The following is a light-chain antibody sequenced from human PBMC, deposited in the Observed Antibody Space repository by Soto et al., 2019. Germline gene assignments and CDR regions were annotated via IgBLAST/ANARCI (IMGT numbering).Light chain of an antibody. V-gene: IGKV3-15*01. Sequence: EIVMTHSPATVSVSPCERATLSFSAGQGVGINLVWYQQKPGQAPRLLIYGASTRATGVPARFSGSGSGADFTLTISSLQSEDFAVYYCQQYNDWPPYTFGQGTKVDIK. CDR3: QQYNDWPPYT. CDR2: GAS. CDR1: QGVGIN. J-gene: IGKJ1*01.